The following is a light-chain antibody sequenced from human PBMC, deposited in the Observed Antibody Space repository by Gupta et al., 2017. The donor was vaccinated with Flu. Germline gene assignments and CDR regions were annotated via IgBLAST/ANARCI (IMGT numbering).Light chain of an antibody. CDR2: YKSDSHK. CDR1: SDSNVGTYT. CDR3: MMGHNSTWE. J-gene: IGLJ3*02. Sequence: QAVLPQPSSLSASPGAAARLTCTLRSDSNVGTYTIYWFQQKPRSPPQVLLKYKSDSHKKQGSEVPNRFSGSKDASTTAGILLISERRSDDEDDYVYMMGHNSTWEFGGGTKLTVL. V-gene: IGLV5-45*03.